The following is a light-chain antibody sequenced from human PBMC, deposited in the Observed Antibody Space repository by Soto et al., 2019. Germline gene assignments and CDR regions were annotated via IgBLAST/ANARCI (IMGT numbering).Light chain of an antibody. CDR1: QSVSSN. Sequence: EIVMTQSPATLSVSPGERATLSCRASQSVSSNLAWYQQKPGQAPRLLIYGASTRATGIPGRFSGSGSGTECSLTISSLQAEYFAVYYCQQYNNWPYTCGQGTKLEIK. V-gene: IGKV3-15*01. CDR2: GAS. J-gene: IGKJ2*01. CDR3: QQYNNWPYT.